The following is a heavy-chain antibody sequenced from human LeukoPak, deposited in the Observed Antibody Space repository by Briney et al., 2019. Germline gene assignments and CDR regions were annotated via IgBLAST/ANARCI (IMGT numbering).Heavy chain of an antibody. CDR1: GYSFTSYW. CDR3: ARAYYDSSGSRAFDI. CDR2: IYPSDSDT. D-gene: IGHD3-22*01. J-gene: IGHJ3*02. Sequence: GESLKISCKGSGYSFTSYWIGWVRQMPGKGLEWMGIIYPSDSDTRYSPSFQGQVTISADKSISTAYPQWSSLKASDTAMYYCARAYYDSSGSRAFDIWGQGTMVTVSS. V-gene: IGHV5-51*01.